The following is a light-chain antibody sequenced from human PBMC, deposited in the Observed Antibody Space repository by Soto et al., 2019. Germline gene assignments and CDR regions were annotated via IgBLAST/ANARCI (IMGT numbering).Light chain of an antibody. Sequence: QSVLTQPPSVSGAPGQRVTISCTGSSSNIRAGYDVHWYQQLPGTAPKLLIYGNINRPSGVPDRFSGSKSGTSASLAITGLQAEDEADYYCQSYDSSLSAVVFGGGTKLTVL. CDR1: SSNIRAGYD. V-gene: IGLV1-40*01. CDR3: QSYDSSLSAVV. J-gene: IGLJ2*01. CDR2: GNI.